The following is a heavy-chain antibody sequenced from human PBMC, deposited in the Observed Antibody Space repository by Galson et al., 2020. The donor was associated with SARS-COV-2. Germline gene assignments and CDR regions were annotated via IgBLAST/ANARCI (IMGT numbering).Heavy chain of an antibody. D-gene: IGHD4-4*01. CDR3: ARETYTTVTTVSRSDYYYGMDV. Sequence: SVKVSCKASGGTFSSYAISWVRQAPGQGLEWMGGIIPIFGTANYAQKFQGRVTITADESTSTAYMELSSLRSEDTAVYYCARETYTTVTTVSRSDYYYGMDVWGQGTTVTVSS. CDR2: IIPIFGTA. J-gene: IGHJ6*02. V-gene: IGHV1-69*13. CDR1: GGTFSSYA.